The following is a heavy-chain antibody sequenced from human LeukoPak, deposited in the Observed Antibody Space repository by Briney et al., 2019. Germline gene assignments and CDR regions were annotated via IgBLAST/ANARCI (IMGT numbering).Heavy chain of an antibody. D-gene: IGHD3-22*01. CDR3: TTSHYYYDSRGFYYEGAFEI. J-gene: IGHJ3*02. CDR2: IKSKADSGTT. V-gene: IGHV3-15*01. Sequence: GGSLRLSCAASGFTFSSYGMHWVRQAPGKGLEWVGRIKSKADSGTTDYAAPVKGRFTISRDDSKNTLYLQMNSLKTEDTAVYYCTTSHYYYDSRGFYYEGAFEIWGQGTMVTVSS. CDR1: GFTFSSYG.